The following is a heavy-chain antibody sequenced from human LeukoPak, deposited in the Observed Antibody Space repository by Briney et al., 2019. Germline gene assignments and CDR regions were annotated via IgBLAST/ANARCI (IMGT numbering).Heavy chain of an antibody. CDR2: ISAYNGNT. V-gene: IGHV1-18*01. D-gene: IGHD2-2*01. Sequence: ASVKVSCKASGYTFTSYGISWVRQAPGQGLEWMGWISAYNGNTNYAQKLQGRVTMTIDTSTSTAYMELRILRSDDTAVYYCARDCSSTSCTGQFDYWGQGTLVTVSS. J-gene: IGHJ4*02. CDR3: ARDCSSTSCTGQFDY. CDR1: GYTFTSYG.